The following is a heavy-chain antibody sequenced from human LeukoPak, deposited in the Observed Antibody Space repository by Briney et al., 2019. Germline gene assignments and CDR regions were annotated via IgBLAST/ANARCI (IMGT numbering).Heavy chain of an antibody. V-gene: IGHV3-7*01. CDR3: ARGWGEKGRCRGGTCNNPQFDY. CDR2: IKESGSEK. J-gene: IGHJ4*02. Sequence: PGGSLRLSCAASGFKFSYYWMTWVRQAPGKGLEWLANIKESGSEKYYVDSVKGGFNISRDNDDDLVYLQMNSLRVEDTAVYYCARGWGEKGRCRGGTCNNPQFDYWGQGILVTVSS. CDR1: GFKFSYYW. D-gene: IGHD2-15*01.